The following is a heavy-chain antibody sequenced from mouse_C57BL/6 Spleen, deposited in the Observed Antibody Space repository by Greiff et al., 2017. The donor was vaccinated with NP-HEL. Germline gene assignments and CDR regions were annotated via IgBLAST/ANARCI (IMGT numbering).Heavy chain of an antibody. J-gene: IGHJ4*01. D-gene: IGHD2-3*01. CDR2: IYPRSGNT. V-gene: IGHV1-81*01. CDR1: GYTFTSYG. Sequence: QVQLQQSGAELVRPGASVKLSCKASGYTFTSYGMSWVKQRTGQGLEWIGEIYPRSGNTYYNEKFKGKATLTADKSSSTAYMELSSLTSEDSAVSICASDGYCGRGMDYWGQGTSVTVSS. CDR3: ASDGYCGRGMDY.